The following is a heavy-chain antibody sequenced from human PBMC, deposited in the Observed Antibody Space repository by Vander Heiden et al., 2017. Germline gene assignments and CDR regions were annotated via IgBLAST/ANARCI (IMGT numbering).Heavy chain of an antibody. J-gene: IGHJ4*02. CDR3: ARGWSGSCFSGRRGFDDY. D-gene: IGHD2-15*01. CDR2: ISYDGSNK. Sequence: QVQLVESGGGVAQPGRSLRLSCAASGVTFSSYAMHWVRQAPGKGLEWVAVISYDGSNKYYADSVKGRFTISRDKSKNTLYLQMNSLRAEDTAVYYCARGWSGSCFSGRRGFDDYWGQGTLVTVSS. V-gene: IGHV3-30-3*01. CDR1: GVTFSSYA.